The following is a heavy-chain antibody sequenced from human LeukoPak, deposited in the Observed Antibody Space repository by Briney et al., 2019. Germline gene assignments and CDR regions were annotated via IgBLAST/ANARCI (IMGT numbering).Heavy chain of an antibody. D-gene: IGHD5-18*01. CDR3: AEVLFIQPCRFDP. J-gene: IGHJ5*02. CDR1: GFTFGSYV. Sequence: GASLRLSYATSGFTFGSYVMTWVRQARGKGLEWVSSISGSGDSTNYTDSVKGRFTISRDNSKNTLYLQMNSLRAEDTAIYYCAEVLFIQPCRFDPWGQGTLVTVSS. CDR2: ISGSGDST. V-gene: IGHV3-23*01.